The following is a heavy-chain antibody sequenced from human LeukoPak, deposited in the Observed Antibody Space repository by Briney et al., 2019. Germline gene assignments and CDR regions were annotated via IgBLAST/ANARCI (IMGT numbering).Heavy chain of an antibody. J-gene: IGHJ4*02. CDR1: GGSISGYY. D-gene: IGHD3-16*02. CDR3: ARDYDYVWGSYRYLPNFDY. CDR2: IYYSGST. V-gene: IGHV4-59*12. Sequence: SETLSLTCTVSGGSISGYYWSWIRQPPGKGLEWIGYIYYSGSTNYNPSLKSRISISVDTSKNQFSLRLSFVTAADTAVYYCARDYDYVWGSYRYLPNFDYWGQGTLVTVSS.